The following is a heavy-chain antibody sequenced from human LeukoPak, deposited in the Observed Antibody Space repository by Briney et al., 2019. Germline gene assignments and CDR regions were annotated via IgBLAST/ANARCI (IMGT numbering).Heavy chain of an antibody. CDR2: IWYDGSNK. Sequence: GGSLRLSCAASGFTFSSYGMHWVRQAPGKGLEWVAVIWYDGSNKCYADSVKGRFTISRDNSKNTLYLQMNSLRAEDTAVYYCVIAAAEVDYWGQGTLVTVSS. CDR3: VIAAAEVDY. V-gene: IGHV3-33*01. CDR1: GFTFSSYG. D-gene: IGHD6-13*01. J-gene: IGHJ4*02.